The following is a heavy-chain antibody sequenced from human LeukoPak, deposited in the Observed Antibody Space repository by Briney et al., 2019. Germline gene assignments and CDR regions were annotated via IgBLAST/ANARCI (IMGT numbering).Heavy chain of an antibody. CDR2: IKQDGSEK. V-gene: IGHV3-7*01. J-gene: IGHJ4*02. CDR1: GFTFSNNW. D-gene: IGHD5-12*01. CDR3: ARERNGGYVPNFDS. Sequence: QPGGSLRLSCAASGFTFSNNWMTWARQAPGKGLEWVANIKQDGSEKYYVDSVKGRFTVSRDNARTSLYLQVNSLRAEGTAVYYCARERNGGYVPNFDSWGQGTLVTVSS.